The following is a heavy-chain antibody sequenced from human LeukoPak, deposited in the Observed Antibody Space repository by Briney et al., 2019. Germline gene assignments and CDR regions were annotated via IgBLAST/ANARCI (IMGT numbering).Heavy chain of an antibody. D-gene: IGHD6-19*01. CDR3: AKDRIAVAGTGAFDI. J-gene: IGHJ3*02. CDR2: ISGSGDST. CDR1: GFTFSSYD. V-gene: IGHV3-23*01. Sequence: GALRLSCAASGFTFSSYDMSWVRQAPGKGLEWVSTISGSGDSTYYADSVKGRFTISRDNSKNTLYLQMNSLRAEDTAVYYCAKDRIAVAGTGAFDIWGQGTMVTVSS.